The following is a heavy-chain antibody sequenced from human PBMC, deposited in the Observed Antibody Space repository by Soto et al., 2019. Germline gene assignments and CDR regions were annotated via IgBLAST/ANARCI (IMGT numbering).Heavy chain of an antibody. J-gene: IGHJ6*02. CDR2: IIPIFGTA. V-gene: IGHV1-69*13. CDR3: ARRGRYCSGGSCYSAFTYYYGMDV. CDR1: GGTFSSYA. D-gene: IGHD2-15*01. Sequence: GASVKVSCKASGGTFSSYAISWVRQAPGQGLEWMGGIIPIFGTANYAQKFQGRVTITADESTSTAYMELSSLRSEDTAVYYCARRGRYCSGGSCYSAFTYYYGMDVWGQGTTVTVS.